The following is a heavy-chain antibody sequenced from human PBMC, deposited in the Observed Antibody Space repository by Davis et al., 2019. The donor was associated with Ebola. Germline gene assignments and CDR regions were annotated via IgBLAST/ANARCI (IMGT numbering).Heavy chain of an antibody. J-gene: IGHJ6*02. CDR3: ARRGISSSWYGGMDV. Sequence: GESLKISCKGSGYSFTSYWIGWVRQMPGKGLEWMGIIYPGDSDTRYSPSFQGQVTISADTSISTAYLQWSSLKASDTAMYYCARRGISSSWYGGMDVWGQGTTVTVSS. CDR2: IYPGDSDT. D-gene: IGHD6-13*01. CDR1: GYSFTSYW. V-gene: IGHV5-51*01.